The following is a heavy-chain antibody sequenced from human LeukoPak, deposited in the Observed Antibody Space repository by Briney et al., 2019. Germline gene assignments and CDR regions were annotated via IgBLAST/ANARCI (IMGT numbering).Heavy chain of an antibody. Sequence: PSETLSLTCTVSGGSISSSSYYWGWIRQPPGTGLEWIGSIFYSGSTYYNPSLKSRVTISVDASKNQFSLRLSSVTAADTAVYYCVRVDNGGNYFDYWGQGTLVTVSS. CDR1: GGSISSSSYY. J-gene: IGHJ4*02. CDR2: IFYSGST. CDR3: VRVDNGGNYFDY. V-gene: IGHV4-39*07. D-gene: IGHD4-23*01.